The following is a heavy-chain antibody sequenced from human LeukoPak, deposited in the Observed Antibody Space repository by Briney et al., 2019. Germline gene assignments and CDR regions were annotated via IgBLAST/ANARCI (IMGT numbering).Heavy chain of an antibody. D-gene: IGHD3-10*01. CDR2: TYTSGST. CDR1: GGSISSYY. CDR3: ARVSSGSYYNLGYYYYYMDV. Sequence: SETLSLTCTVSGGSISSYYWSWIRQPAGKGLEWIGRTYTSGSTNYNPSLKSRVTMSVDTSKNQFSLKLSSVTAADTAVYYCARVSSGSYYNLGYYYYYMDVWGKGTTVTISS. J-gene: IGHJ6*03. V-gene: IGHV4-4*07.